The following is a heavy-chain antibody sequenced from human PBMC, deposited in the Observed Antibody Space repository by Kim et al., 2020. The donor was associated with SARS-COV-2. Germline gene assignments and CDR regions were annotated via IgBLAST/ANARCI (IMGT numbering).Heavy chain of an antibody. V-gene: IGHV3-30*04. CDR1: GFTFSRYA. CDR2: ISYDGNNK. J-gene: IGHJ6*02. D-gene: IGHD1-26*01. Sequence: GGSLRLSCAAYGFTFSRYAMHWVRQAPGKGLEWVAVISYDGNNKYYADSVKGRFTISRDNSKNTLYLQLNSLRAEDTAVYYCARDEWETLGYYYYGFDVWGQGTPVTVSS. CDR3: ARDEWETLGYYYYGFDV.